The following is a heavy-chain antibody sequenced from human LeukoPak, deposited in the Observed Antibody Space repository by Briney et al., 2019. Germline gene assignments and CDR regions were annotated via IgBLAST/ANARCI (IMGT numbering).Heavy chain of an antibody. CDR3: AKPRRGYSSGWYFDY. CDR2: ISRSGSTK. V-gene: IGHV3-11*04. Sequence: GGSLRLSCAASGFTFSDYNMRWIRQAPGKGLEWVSSISRSGSTKYYADSVKGRFTISRDNSKNTLYLQMNSLRAEDTAVYYCAKPRRGYSSGWYFDYWGQGTLVTVSS. J-gene: IGHJ4*02. D-gene: IGHD6-19*01. CDR1: GFTFSDYN.